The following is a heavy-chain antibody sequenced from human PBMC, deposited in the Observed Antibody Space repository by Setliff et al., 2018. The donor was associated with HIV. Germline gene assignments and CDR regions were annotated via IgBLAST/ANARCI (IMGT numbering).Heavy chain of an antibody. CDR3: ARYGSGWPLWYFDL. CDR1: GGTFSSHG. CDR2: MNPNSGNT. V-gene: IGHV1-8*02. Sequence: ASVKVSCKASGGTFSSHGINWVRQATGQGLEWMGWMNPNSGNTGYAQKFQGRVTMTRNTSISTAYMELSSLRSEDTAVYYCARYGSGWPLWYFDLWGRGTLVTVSS. D-gene: IGHD6-19*01. J-gene: IGHJ2*01.